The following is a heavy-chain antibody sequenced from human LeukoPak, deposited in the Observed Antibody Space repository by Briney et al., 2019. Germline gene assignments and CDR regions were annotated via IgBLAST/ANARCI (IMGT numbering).Heavy chain of an antibody. CDR2: IYDSGST. J-gene: IGHJ3*02. Sequence: SETLSLTCTVSGYSISSGYYWGWIRQPPGKGLEWIGSIYDSGSTYYNPSLKSRVTISVDTSKNQFSLKLSSVTAADTAVYYCARDVTYDSAFDIWGQGTMVTVSS. V-gene: IGHV4-38-2*02. CDR1: GYSISSGYY. D-gene: IGHD3-16*01. CDR3: ARDVTYDSAFDI.